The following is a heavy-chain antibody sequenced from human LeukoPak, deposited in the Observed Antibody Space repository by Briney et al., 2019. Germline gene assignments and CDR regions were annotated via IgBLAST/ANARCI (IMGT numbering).Heavy chain of an antibody. J-gene: IGHJ4*02. V-gene: IGHV4-34*01. CDR3: ARSRYGSGSFYFDY. Sequence: PSETLSLTCAVYGGSFRGYYWSWLRQPPGKGLEWIGEINHSGSTNYNPSLKSRVTISVDTSKNQFSLKLSSVTAADTAVYYCARSRYGSGSFYFDYWGQGTLVTVSS. CDR2: INHSGST. D-gene: IGHD3-10*01. CDR1: GGSFRGYY.